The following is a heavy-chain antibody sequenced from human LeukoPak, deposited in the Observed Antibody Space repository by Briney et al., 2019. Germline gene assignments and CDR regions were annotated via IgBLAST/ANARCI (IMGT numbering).Heavy chain of an antibody. D-gene: IGHD6-25*01. CDR3: ARETARIIYY. J-gene: IGHJ4*02. Sequence: SETLSLTCTVSGYSISSGYYWGWIRQPPGKGLEWIANVYHNGNTFYNPSLKSRVTISVDTSNNQFSLTLTSVTAADTAVYFCARETARIIYYWGQGMLVTGSS. CDR1: GYSISSGYY. V-gene: IGHV4-38-2*02. CDR2: VYHNGNT.